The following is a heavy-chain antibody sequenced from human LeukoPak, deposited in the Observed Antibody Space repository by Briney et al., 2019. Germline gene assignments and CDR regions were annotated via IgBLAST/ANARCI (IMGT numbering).Heavy chain of an antibody. D-gene: IGHD2-21*02. CDR2: IYYSGTT. CDR3: ATERAYCGGDCYSPFDY. J-gene: IGHJ4*01. V-gene: IGHV4-30-4*01. Sequence: SETLSLTCTVSGGSISSSNYYWSWIRQPPGKGLEWIGYIYYSGTTHYNPSLKSRVTMSVDTSKNQFSLKLTSVTPADTALYYCATERAYCGGDCYSPFDYWGHGTLVTVSS. CDR1: GGSISSSNYY.